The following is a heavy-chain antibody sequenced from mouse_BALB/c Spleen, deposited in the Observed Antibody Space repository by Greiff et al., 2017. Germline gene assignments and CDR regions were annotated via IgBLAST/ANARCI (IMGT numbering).Heavy chain of an antibody. CDR2: INPSNGRT. J-gene: IGHJ1*01. Sequence: VQLQQPGADLVKPGASVKLSCKASGYTFTSYWMHWVKQRPGQGLEWIGEINPSNGRTNYNEKFKSKATLTVDKSSSTAYMQLSSLTSEDSAVYYCARSITTVVATSYWYFDVWGAGTTVTVSS. V-gene: IGHV1S81*02. CDR1: GYTFTSYW. CDR3: ARSITTVVATSYWYFDV. D-gene: IGHD1-1*01.